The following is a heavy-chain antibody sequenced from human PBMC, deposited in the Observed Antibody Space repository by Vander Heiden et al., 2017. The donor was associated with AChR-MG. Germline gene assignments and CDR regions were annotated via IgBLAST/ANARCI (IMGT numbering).Heavy chain of an antibody. CDR1: GFTFSSYA. V-gene: IGHV3-23*01. CDR2: ISGSGGST. J-gene: IGHJ4*02. D-gene: IGHD6-19*01. CDR3: AKDVRSGWTGGY. Sequence: EVQLLESGGGLVQPGGSLRLSCAASGFTFSSYAMSGVRQAPGKGLGWVSAISGSGGSTYYADSVKGRFTISRDNSKNTLYLQMNSLRAEDTAVYYCAKDVRSGWTGGYWGQGTLVTVSS.